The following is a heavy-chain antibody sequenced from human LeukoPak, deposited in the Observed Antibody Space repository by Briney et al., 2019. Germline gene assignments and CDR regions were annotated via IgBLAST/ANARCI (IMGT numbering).Heavy chain of an antibody. CDR2: ISDYNGNT. V-gene: IGHV1-18*01. CDR3: ATAATIEWELVH. CDR1: GYTFTTYG. J-gene: IGHJ4*02. Sequence: GASVKVSCKASGYTFTTYGISWVRQAPGQGLEWMGWISDYNGNTNYAQKFQGRVTMTEDTSTDTAYMELSSLRSEDTAVYYCATAATIEWELVHWGQGTLVTVSS. D-gene: IGHD1-26*01.